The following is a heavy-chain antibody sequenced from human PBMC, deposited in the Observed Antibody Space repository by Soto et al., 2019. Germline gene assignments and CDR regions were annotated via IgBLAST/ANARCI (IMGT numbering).Heavy chain of an antibody. Sequence: PSETLSLTCTVSGGSISSSSYYWGWIRQPPGKGLEWIGSIYYSGSTYYNPSLKSRVTISVDTSKNQFSLKLSSVTAADTAVYYCARVIEESDSPFDYWGQGTLVTVSS. D-gene: IGHD3-22*01. CDR2: IYYSGST. CDR3: ARVIEESDSPFDY. J-gene: IGHJ4*02. V-gene: IGHV4-39*07. CDR1: GGSISSSSYY.